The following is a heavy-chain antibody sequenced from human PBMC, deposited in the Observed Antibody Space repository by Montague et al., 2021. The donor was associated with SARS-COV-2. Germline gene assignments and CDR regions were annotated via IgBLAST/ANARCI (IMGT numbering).Heavy chain of an antibody. CDR2: INHSGTT. V-gene: IGHV4-34*01. D-gene: IGHD3-22*01. Sequence: SETLSLTCAVYGGSFSGYYWSWIRQPPGKGLEWIGEINHSGTTKYNPSLKSQVTISVDTSKNQFSLKLSSVTAADTAVYYCARGTKSVVTYDYDSSGYASDNWGQGTLVTVSS. CDR1: GGSFSGYY. CDR3: ARGTKSVVTYDYDSSGYASDN. J-gene: IGHJ4*01.